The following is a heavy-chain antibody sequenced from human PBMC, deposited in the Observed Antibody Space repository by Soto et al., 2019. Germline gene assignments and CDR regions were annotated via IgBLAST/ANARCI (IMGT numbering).Heavy chain of an antibody. Sequence: GGSLRLSCAASGFTFSSYGMHWVRQAPGKGLEWVAVIWYDGSNKYYADSVKGRFTISRDNSKNTLYLQMNSLRAEDTAVYYCAKDGSYGDYVLLYWGQGTLVTVSS. V-gene: IGHV3-30*02. CDR1: GFTFSSYG. D-gene: IGHD4-17*01. CDR3: AKDGSYGDYVLLY. CDR2: IWYDGSNK. J-gene: IGHJ4*02.